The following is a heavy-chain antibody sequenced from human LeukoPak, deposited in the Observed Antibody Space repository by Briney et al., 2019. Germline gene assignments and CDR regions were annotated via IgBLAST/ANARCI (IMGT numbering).Heavy chain of an antibody. CDR2: IYYSGST. Sequence: SETLSLTCTVSGGSISSYYWSWIRQPPGKGLEWIGYIYYSGSTNYNPSLKSRVTISVDTSKNQFSLKLSSVTAADTAVYYCARLRGYSGYDSYHFDYWGQGTLVTVSS. CDR3: ARLRGYSGYDSYHFDY. CDR1: GGSISSYY. D-gene: IGHD5-12*01. J-gene: IGHJ4*02. V-gene: IGHV4-59*01.